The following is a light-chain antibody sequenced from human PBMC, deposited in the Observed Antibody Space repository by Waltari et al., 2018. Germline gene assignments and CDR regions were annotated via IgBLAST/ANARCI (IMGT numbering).Light chain of an antibody. CDR1: QAISNS. V-gene: IGKV1-NL1*01. Sequence: ITCRASQAISNSLAWYQQKPGKAPKVLLYRASTLESGVPSRFSGSGTGTDYTLTISSLQPEDFATYYCQQYAATPLTFGGGTKVEIK. CDR3: QQYAATPLT. CDR2: RAS. J-gene: IGKJ4*02.